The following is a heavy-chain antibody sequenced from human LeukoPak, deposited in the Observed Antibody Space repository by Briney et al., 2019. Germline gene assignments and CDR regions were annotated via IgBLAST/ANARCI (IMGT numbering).Heavy chain of an antibody. Sequence: GGSLRLSCTASGFTFGDYAMSWVRQAPGKRLEWVGFIRSKAYGGTTEYAASVKGRFTISRDDSKSIAYLQMNSLKTEDTAVYYCTRDERYCSSTSCYNWFDPWAREPWSPSPQ. CDR3: TRDERYCSSTSCYNWFDP. J-gene: IGHJ5*02. D-gene: IGHD2-2*01. V-gene: IGHV3-49*04. CDR2: IRSKAYGGTT. CDR1: GFTFGDYA.